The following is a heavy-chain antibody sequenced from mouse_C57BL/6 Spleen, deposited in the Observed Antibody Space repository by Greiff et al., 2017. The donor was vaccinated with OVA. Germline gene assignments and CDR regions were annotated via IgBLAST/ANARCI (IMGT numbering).Heavy chain of an antibody. J-gene: IGHJ2*01. CDR1: GYTFTSYW. CDR3: ARGRYYYGSSYDY. V-gene: IGHV1-53*01. CDR2: INPSNGGT. Sequence: QVQLQQPGTELVKPGASVKLSCKASGYTFTSYWMTWVKQRPGQGLEWIGNINPSNGGTNYNEKFKSKATLTVDKSSSTAYMQLSSLTSEDSAVYYGARGRYYYGSSYDYWGQGTTLTVSS. D-gene: IGHD1-1*01.